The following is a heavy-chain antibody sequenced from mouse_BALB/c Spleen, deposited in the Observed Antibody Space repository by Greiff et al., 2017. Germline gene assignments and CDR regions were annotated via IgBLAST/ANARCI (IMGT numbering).Heavy chain of an antibody. CDR1: GFTFSSFG. CDR3: ARQLGLRTWFAY. Sequence: VQLQQSGGGLVQPGGSRKLSCAASGFTFSSFGMHWVRQAPEKGLEWVAYISSGSSTIYYADTVKGRFTISRDNPKNTLFLQMTSLRSEDTAMYYCARQLGLRTWFAYWGQGTLVTVSA. J-gene: IGHJ3*01. CDR2: ISSGSSTI. D-gene: IGHD3-1*01. V-gene: IGHV5-17*02.